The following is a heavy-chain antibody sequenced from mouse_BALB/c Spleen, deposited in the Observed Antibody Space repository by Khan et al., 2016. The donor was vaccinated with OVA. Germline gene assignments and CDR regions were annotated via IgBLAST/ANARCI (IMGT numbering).Heavy chain of an antibody. V-gene: IGHV1-76*01. Sequence: QVQLKESGTELVRPGASVELSCKTSGYIFTSYWIHWVKQRSGQGLEWFARIYPGTDNTYYNEKLKDKVTLTADKSSSTVYMQLSSLKSEDSAVYFRAREEALYYFDYWGQGTTLTVSS. CDR3: AREEALYYFDY. CDR1: GYIFTSYW. CDR2: IYPGTDNT. D-gene: IGHD3-2*02. J-gene: IGHJ2*01.